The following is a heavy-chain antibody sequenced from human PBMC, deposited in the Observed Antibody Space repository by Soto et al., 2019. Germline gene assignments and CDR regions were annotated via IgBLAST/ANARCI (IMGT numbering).Heavy chain of an antibody. D-gene: IGHD3-22*01. CDR3: AREHSYYDSSGYYYFDY. J-gene: IGHJ4*02. Sequence: LRLSCAASGFTFSSYEMNWVRQAPGKGLEWVSYISSSGSTIYYADSVKGRFTISRDNAKNSLYLQMNSLRAEDTAVYYCAREHSYYDSSGYYYFDYWGQGTLVTVSS. V-gene: IGHV3-48*03. CDR2: ISSSGSTI. CDR1: GFTFSSYE.